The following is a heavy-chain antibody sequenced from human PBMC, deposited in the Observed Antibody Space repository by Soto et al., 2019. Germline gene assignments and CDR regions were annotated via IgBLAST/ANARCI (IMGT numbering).Heavy chain of an antibody. CDR3: ARGRYDYIWGSYRQNYFDY. D-gene: IGHD3-16*02. J-gene: IGHJ4*02. CDR1: GGSFSGYY. Sequence: QVQLQQWGAGLLKPSETLSLTCAVYGGSFSGYYWSWIRQPPGKGLEWIGEINHSGSTNYNPSVKTRVTISVGTPKNQFALKLSSVTAADTAVYYCARGRYDYIWGSYRQNYFDYWGQGTLVTVSS. V-gene: IGHV4-34*01. CDR2: INHSGST.